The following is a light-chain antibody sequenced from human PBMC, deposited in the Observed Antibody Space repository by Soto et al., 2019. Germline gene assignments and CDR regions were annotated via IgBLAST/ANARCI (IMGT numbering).Light chain of an antibody. CDR1: SSDVGAFNF. CDR3: TSHTTTLPPLV. V-gene: IGLV2-14*03. J-gene: IGLJ2*01. Sequence: QSALTQPASVSGSPGQSITISCTGTSSDVGAFNFVSWYQQHPDKAPKLIIYDVRHRPSGVSDRFSGSKSGNTAALTSYGLPAEDEAEYYCTSHTTTLPPLVFGGGTKLTVL. CDR2: DVR.